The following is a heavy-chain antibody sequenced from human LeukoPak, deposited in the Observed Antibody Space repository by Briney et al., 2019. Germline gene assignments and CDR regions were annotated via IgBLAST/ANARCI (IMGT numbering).Heavy chain of an antibody. Sequence: ASVKVSCKASGYTFTSYYMHWVRQAPGQGLEWMGIINPSGGSTSYAQKLQGRVTMTTDTSTSTAYMELRSLRSDDTAVYYCARGSTARYYYDSSGYYRGAFDYWGQGTLVTVSS. CDR3: ARGSTARYYYDSSGYYRGAFDY. D-gene: IGHD3-22*01. CDR1: GYTFTSYY. CDR2: INPSGGST. V-gene: IGHV1-46*01. J-gene: IGHJ4*02.